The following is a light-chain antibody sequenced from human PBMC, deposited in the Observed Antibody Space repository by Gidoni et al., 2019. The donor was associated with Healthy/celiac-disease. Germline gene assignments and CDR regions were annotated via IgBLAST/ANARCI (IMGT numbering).Light chain of an antibody. Sequence: EIVLTQSPGTLSLSPGDRATLSCRASQSVSSSYLAWSQQKPGQAPRLLIYVASSRATGIPDRFSGSGSATDFTLTISRLEPEDFAVYYCQQYGSSPLTFGGGTKVEIK. CDR1: QSVSSSY. J-gene: IGKJ4*01. CDR2: VAS. CDR3: QQYGSSPLT. V-gene: IGKV3-20*01.